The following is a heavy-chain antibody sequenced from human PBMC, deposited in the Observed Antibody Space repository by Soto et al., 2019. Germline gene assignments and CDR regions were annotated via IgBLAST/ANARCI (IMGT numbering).Heavy chain of an antibody. Sequence: SLRLSCAGSGVTFRGYAVHWVRQTPGKGLEWVTVISDDGSKTYYADSVKGRFSVSRDDSTNMVFPQMSSLRSEDTAVYHCARDYQLTYYFDDWGPGTPVTVSS. J-gene: IGHJ4*02. CDR1: GVTFRGYA. CDR3: ARDYQLTYYFDD. D-gene: IGHD3-9*01. CDR2: ISDDGSKT. V-gene: IGHV3-30*14.